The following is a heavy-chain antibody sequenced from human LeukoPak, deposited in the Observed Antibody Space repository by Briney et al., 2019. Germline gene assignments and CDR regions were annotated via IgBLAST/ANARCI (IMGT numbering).Heavy chain of an antibody. CDR3: ARGPLSSWELATPGSFDY. J-gene: IGHJ4*02. CDR2: INHSGST. CDR1: GGSFCGYY. D-gene: IGHD1-26*01. Sequence: SETLSLTCAVYGGSFCGYYWSWMRQPPGKGLEWIGEINHSGSTNYNPSLKSRVTISVDTSKNQFSLKLSSVTAADTAVYYCARGPLSSWELATPGSFDYWGQGTLVTVSS. V-gene: IGHV4-34*01.